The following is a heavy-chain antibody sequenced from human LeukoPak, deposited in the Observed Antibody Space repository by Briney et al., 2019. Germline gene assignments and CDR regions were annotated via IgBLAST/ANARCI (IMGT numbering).Heavy chain of an antibody. D-gene: IGHD6-19*01. Sequence: SETLSLTCAVSGNSISSGYYWGWIRQSPGKGLEWIGSIFHSGTTYYNSSLKSRVTISVDTSKNQFSLKLSSVTAADTAVYYCANQYSSGWFYFDYWGQGTLVTVSS. J-gene: IGHJ4*02. CDR2: IFHSGTT. CDR3: ANQYSSGWFYFDY. CDR1: GNSISSGYY. V-gene: IGHV4-38-2*01.